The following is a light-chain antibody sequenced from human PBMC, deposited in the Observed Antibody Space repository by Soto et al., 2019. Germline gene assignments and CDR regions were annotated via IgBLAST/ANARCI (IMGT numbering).Light chain of an antibody. CDR1: QSFSSY. Sequence: ELVMTQSPATLSVSPGERATLSCRASQSFSSYLAWYQQKSGQAPRLLIYGASSRATGIPDRFSGSGSGTDFTLTISRLEPEDFAVYYCQQYDSSETFGQGTKLEIK. J-gene: IGKJ2*01. V-gene: IGKV3-20*01. CDR3: QQYDSSET. CDR2: GAS.